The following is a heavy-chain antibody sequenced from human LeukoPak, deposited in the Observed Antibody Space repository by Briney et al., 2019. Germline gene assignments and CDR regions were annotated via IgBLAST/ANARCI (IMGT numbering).Heavy chain of an antibody. J-gene: IGHJ3*02. CDR3: ARADLHGGNPFDAFDI. V-gene: IGHV4-59*08. D-gene: IGHD4-23*01. CDR2: ISYTGST. Sequence: SGTLSLTCSVSGGSISSYYWHWIRQPPGKGLEWIGYISYTGSTDYNPSLKSRATISLDMSKNQFSLTLRSVTAAGTAIYHCARADLHGGNPFDAFDIWGQGTTVTVSS. CDR1: GGSISSYY.